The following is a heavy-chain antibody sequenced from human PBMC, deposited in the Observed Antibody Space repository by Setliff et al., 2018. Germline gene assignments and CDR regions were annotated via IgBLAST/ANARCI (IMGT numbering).Heavy chain of an antibody. CDR3: AALDWGENFYNVDV. J-gene: IGHJ6*03. V-gene: IGHV3-53*01. CDR2: IYSGGRT. CDR1: GLTVSSGY. Sequence: PGGSLRFSCTVSGLTVSSGYFSWVRQAPGKGPECVSVIYSGGRTHYAESAKGRFTISRDNSKNTVYLQMNSLRGEDTGVYFCAALDWGENFYNVDVWGKGTTVTVSS. D-gene: IGHD7-27*01.